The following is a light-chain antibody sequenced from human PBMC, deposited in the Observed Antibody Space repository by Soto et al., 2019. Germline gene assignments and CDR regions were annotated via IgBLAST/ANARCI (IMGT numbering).Light chain of an antibody. CDR1: ESVSSN. J-gene: IGKJ5*01. V-gene: IGKV3-15*01. Sequence: EVVMPQSPATLSVSPGERATLSCRASESVSSNLAWYQQRPCQAPRLVIYGASTRATGIPARFSGGGSGTEFTPTISSLQSEDFAVYYCQQRSNWPTITVGQGTRLEIK. CDR3: QQRSNWPTIT. CDR2: GAS.